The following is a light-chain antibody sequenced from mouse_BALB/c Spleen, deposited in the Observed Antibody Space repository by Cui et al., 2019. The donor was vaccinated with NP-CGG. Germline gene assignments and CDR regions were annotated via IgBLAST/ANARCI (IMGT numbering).Light chain of an antibody. CDR3: ALWYSNHWV. V-gene: IGLV1*01. Sequence: QAALTQESALTTSPGETVTLTCRSSIGAVTTSNYANWVQEKPDHLFTGLIGGTNNRPPGVPARFSGSLIGDKAALIITGAQTEDEAIYFCALWYSNHWVFGGGTKLTVL. CDR1: IGAVTTSNY. CDR2: GTN. J-gene: IGLJ1*01.